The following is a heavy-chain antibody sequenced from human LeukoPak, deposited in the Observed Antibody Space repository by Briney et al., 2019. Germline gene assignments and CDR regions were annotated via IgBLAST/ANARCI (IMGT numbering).Heavy chain of an antibody. CDR3: AQGVVVVQPLYYFDY. D-gene: IGHD3-22*01. CDR2: ISAYNGNT. J-gene: IGHJ4*02. Sequence: GASVKVSCKASGYTFTSYGISWVRQAPGQGLEWMGWISAYNGNTNYAQKLQGRVTMTTDTSTSTAYMELRSLRSDDTAVYYCAQGVVVVQPLYYFDYWGQGTLVTVSS. V-gene: IGHV1-18*01. CDR1: GYTFTSYG.